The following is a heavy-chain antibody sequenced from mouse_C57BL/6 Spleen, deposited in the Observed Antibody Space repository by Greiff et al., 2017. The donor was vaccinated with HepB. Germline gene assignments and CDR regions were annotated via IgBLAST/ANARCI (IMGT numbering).Heavy chain of an antibody. J-gene: IGHJ1*03. CDR1: GYTFTSYW. Sequence: QVQLQQPGAELVKPGASVKVSCKASGYTFTSYWMHWVKQRPGQGLEWIGRIHPSDSDTNYNQKFKGKATLTVDKSSSTAYMQLSSLTSDDSAVYYCAIERGLGSSKGYFDVWGTGTTVTVSS. D-gene: IGHD1-1*01. CDR3: AIERGLGSSKGYFDV. V-gene: IGHV1-74*01. CDR2: IHPSDSDT.